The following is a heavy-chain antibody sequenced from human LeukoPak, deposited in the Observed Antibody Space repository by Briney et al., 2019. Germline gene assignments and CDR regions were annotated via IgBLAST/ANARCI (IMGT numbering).Heavy chain of an antibody. V-gene: IGHV4-34*01. CDR3: ARHKARGFVGAPLRKYYYYMDV. CDR1: GGSFSGYY. D-gene: IGHD1-26*01. CDR2: INHSGST. J-gene: IGHJ6*03. Sequence: PSETLSLTCAVYGGSFSGYYWSWIRQPPGKGLEWIGEINHSGSTNYNPSLKSRVTISVDTSKNQFSLKLSSVTAADTAVYYCARHKARGFVGAPLRKYYYYMDVWGKGTTVTISS.